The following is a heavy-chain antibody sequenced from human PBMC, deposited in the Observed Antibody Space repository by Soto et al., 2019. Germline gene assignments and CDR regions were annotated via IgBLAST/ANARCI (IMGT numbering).Heavy chain of an antibody. V-gene: IGHV3-48*02. CDR1: GFTFSTFN. D-gene: IGHD6-13*01. Sequence: PGGSLRLSCAASGFTFSTFNMNWVRQAPGKGLEWVSYISSSGSTIYYADSVKGRFTISRDNAKNSLYLQMNSLRDEDTAIYYCAKAISVAASATDYWGQGTLVTVSS. CDR2: ISSSGSTI. J-gene: IGHJ4*02. CDR3: AKAISVAASATDY.